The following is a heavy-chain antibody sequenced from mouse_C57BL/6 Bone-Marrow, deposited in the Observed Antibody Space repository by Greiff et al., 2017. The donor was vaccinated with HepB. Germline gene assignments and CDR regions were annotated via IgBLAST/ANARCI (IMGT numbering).Heavy chain of an antibody. CDR1: GFTFTDYY. J-gene: IGHJ2*01. CDR3: ARAPICSGSSQLYFDY. Sequence: DVKLQESGGGLVQPGGSLSLSCAASGFTFTDYYMSWVRQPPGKALEWLGFIRNKANGYTTEYSASVKGRFTISRDNSQSILYLQMNALRAEDSATYYCARAPICSGSSQLYFDYWGQGTTLTVSS. V-gene: IGHV7-3*01. CDR2: IRNKANGYTT. D-gene: IGHD1-1*01.